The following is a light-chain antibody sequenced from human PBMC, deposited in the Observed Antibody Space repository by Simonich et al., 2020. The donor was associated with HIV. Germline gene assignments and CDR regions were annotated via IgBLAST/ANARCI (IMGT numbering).Light chain of an antibody. CDR1: QSVSRNF. CDR3: QQYGSSPLT. CDR2: PSS. V-gene: IGKV3-20*01. J-gene: IGKJ4*01. Sequence: EIVLTQSPGTLSLSPGERATLSCRASQSVSRNFFAWYKQKPGQAPRLLIYPSSSRTTGIPDRFSGSGSGTDFTLTISRLEPEDFAVYYCQQYGSSPLTFGGGTKVEIK.